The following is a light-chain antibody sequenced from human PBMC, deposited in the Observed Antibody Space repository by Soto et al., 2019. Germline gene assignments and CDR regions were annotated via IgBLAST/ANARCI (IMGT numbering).Light chain of an antibody. CDR2: AAS. CDR1: QSISSY. CDR3: QQSYSTPYT. V-gene: IGKV1-39*01. Sequence: DIQMTQSPSSLSASVGDRVTITCRASQSISSYLNWYQQKPGKAPKLLIYAASSLQSGVPLRFSGSGSGTDFTLTISSLQPEDFATYYCQQSYSTPYTCGQGTKLEIK. J-gene: IGKJ2*01.